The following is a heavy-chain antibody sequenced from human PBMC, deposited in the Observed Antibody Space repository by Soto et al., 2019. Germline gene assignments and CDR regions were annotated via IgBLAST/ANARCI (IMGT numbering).Heavy chain of an antibody. CDR1: GGSISSYY. CDR3: ARLSSPEYYYDSSGCWRGFDY. J-gene: IGHJ4*02. CDR2: IYYSGST. V-gene: IGHV4-59*01. D-gene: IGHD3-22*01. Sequence: PSETLSLTCTVSGGSISSYYWSWIRQPPGKGLEWIGYIYYSGSTNYNPSLKSRVTISVDTSKNQFSLKLSSVTAADTAVYYCARLSSPEYYYDSSGCWRGFDYWGQGTLVTVSS.